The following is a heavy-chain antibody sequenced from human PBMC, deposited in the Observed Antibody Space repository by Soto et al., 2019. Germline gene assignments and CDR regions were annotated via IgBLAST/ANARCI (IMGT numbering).Heavy chain of an antibody. V-gene: IGHV4-31*03. Sequence: QVQLQESGPGLVKPSQTLSLTCTVSGGSISSGGYYWSWIRQHPGKGLEWIVYIYYSGSTYYNPSLKSRVTITVDTSKNQFSLKLSSVTAADTAVYYCARGVGYGGNSFVYWGQGTLVTVSS. D-gene: IGHD4-17*01. J-gene: IGHJ4*02. CDR2: IYYSGST. CDR3: ARGVGYGGNSFVY. CDR1: GGSISSGGYY.